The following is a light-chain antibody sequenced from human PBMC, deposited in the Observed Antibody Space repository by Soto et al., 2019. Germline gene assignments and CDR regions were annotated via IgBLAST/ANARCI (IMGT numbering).Light chain of an antibody. J-gene: IGLJ2*01. CDR2: GNN. CDR3: QSFDTRLNSVV. Sequence: QAVVTQPPSVSGAPGQRVTISCTGSSSNIGAGYDVHWYQQFPGTAPKLLIYGNNNRPSGVTDQFSGSKSGTSASLAITGLQAEDEADYYCQSFDTRLNSVVFGGGTKLTVL. CDR1: SSNIGAGYD. V-gene: IGLV1-40*01.